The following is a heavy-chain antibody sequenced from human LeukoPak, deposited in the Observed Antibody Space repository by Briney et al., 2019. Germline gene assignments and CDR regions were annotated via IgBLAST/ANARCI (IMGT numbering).Heavy chain of an antibody. CDR3: ARVLLWFGEPQYYFDY. J-gene: IGHJ4*02. V-gene: IGHV4-39*07. D-gene: IGHD3-10*01. CDR1: GGSISSSSYY. CDR2: INYSGST. Sequence: PSETLSLTCTVSGGSISSSSYYWGWIRQPPGKGLEWIGSINYSGSTYYNPSLKSRVTISVDRSKNQFSLKLSSVTAADTAVYYCARVLLWFGEPQYYFDYWGQGTLVTVSS.